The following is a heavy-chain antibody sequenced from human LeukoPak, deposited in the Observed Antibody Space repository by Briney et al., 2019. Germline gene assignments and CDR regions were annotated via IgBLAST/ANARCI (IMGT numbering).Heavy chain of an antibody. Sequence: ASVKASCKASGYTFTSYDINWVRQATGQGLESMGWMNPNSGNTGYAQKFQGRVTMTRNTSISTAYMEVSSLRSEETAVYYCAREVSAGGGGYWGQGTLVTVSS. CDR2: MNPNSGNT. CDR1: GYTFTSYD. J-gene: IGHJ4*02. D-gene: IGHD3-16*01. CDR3: AREVSAGGGGY. V-gene: IGHV1-8*01.